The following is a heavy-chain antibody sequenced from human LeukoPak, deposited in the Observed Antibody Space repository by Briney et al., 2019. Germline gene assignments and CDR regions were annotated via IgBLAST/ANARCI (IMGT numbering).Heavy chain of an antibody. Sequence: GGSLRLSCAASGFTFSNYAMQWVRQAPGKGLEYVAGIRSNGYTTYYANSVKGRFTISRDISKNTLYLQMGGLRVEDMAVYYRARFDRDGYAFWYFDLWGRGTLVTVSS. J-gene: IGHJ2*01. CDR1: GFTFSNYA. V-gene: IGHV3-64*01. CDR3: ARFDRDGYAFWYFDL. D-gene: IGHD5-24*01. CDR2: IRSNGYTT.